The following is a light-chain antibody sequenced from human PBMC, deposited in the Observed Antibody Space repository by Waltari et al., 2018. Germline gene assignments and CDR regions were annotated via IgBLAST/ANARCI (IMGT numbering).Light chain of an antibody. V-gene: IGKV1-39*01. CDR2: AAS. J-gene: IGKJ1*01. CDR1: QSIGSS. CDR3: QQSYSTPRT. Sequence: DIQMTQSPSSLSASVGDRVIITCRASQSIGSSVNWYQQKPGTAPKLLIYAASSWQSGVPSRFSGSGSGTDFTLAISSLQPEDFVTYYCQQSYSTPRTFGQGTKVEIK.